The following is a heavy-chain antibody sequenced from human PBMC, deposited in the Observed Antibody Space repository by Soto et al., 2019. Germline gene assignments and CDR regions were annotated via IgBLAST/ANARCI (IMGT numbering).Heavy chain of an antibody. CDR1: GYTLTELS. CDR3: ATVKYSSGWYFVSY. V-gene: IGHV1-24*01. CDR2: FDPEDGET. Sequence: VKVSFKVSGYTLTELSMHWVRQAPGKGLEWMGGFDPEDGETIHAQKFQGRVTMTEDTSTDTAYMELSSLRSEDTAVYYCATVKYSSGWYFVSYWGQGTLVTVSS. D-gene: IGHD6-19*01. J-gene: IGHJ4*02.